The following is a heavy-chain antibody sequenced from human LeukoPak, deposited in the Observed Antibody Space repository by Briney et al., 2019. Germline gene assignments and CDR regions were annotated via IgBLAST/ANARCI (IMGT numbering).Heavy chain of an antibody. V-gene: IGHV4-59*01. CDR2: IYYSGST. Sequence: SETLSLTCTVSGGSISSYYWSWIRQPPGKGLEWIGYIYYSGSTNYNPSLKSRVTISVDTSKNQFSLKLSSVTAADTAVYYCARTYSSGWLPFDYWGQGTLVTVSS. D-gene: IGHD6-19*01. CDR3: ARTYSSGWLPFDY. J-gene: IGHJ4*02. CDR1: GGSISSYY.